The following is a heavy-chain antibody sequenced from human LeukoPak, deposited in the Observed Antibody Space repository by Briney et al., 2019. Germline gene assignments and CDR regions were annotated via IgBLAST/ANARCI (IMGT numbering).Heavy chain of an antibody. CDR3: ARALYDFWSGYYDAFDI. J-gene: IGHJ3*02. D-gene: IGHD3-3*01. CDR1: GYSISSGYY. V-gene: IGHV4-38-2*02. Sequence: SETLSLTCTVSGYSISSGYYWGWIRQPPGKGLEWIGEINHSGSTNYNPSLKSRVTISVDTSKNQFSLKLSSVTAADTAVYYCARALYDFWSGYYDAFDIWGQGTMVTVPS. CDR2: INHSGST.